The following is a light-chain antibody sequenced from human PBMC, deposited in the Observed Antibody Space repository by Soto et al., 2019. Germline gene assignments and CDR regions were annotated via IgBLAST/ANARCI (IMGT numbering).Light chain of an antibody. Sequence: QSALTQPRSVSGSPGQSVTISCTGTSSDVGGYNYVSWYQQHPGKAPKLMIYDVSKRPSGVPDRFSGSKSGNTASLTISGLQAEDEADYYCCSYAGRYTPYVFGTGTKVT. CDR1: SSDVGGYNY. CDR2: DVS. J-gene: IGLJ1*01. V-gene: IGLV2-11*01. CDR3: CSYAGRYTPYV.